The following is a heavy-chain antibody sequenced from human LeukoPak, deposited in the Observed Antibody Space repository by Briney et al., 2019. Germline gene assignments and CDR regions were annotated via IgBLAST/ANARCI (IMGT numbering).Heavy chain of an antibody. D-gene: IGHD3-16*02. V-gene: IGHV1-2*06. Sequence: ASVKVSCKASGYTFTGYYMHWVRQAPGQGLEWMGRSNPNSGGTNYAQKFQGRVTMTTETSISTAYMELSRLRSDDTAVYYCASWITFGGVIVDDWFDPWGQGTLVTVSS. CDR2: SNPNSGGT. CDR1: GYTFTGYY. CDR3: ASWITFGGVIVDDWFDP. J-gene: IGHJ5*02.